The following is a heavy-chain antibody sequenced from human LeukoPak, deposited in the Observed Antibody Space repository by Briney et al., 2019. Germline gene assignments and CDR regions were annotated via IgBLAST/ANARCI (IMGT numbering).Heavy chain of an antibody. CDR1: GGSIGSSSYY. CDR2: IYYSGST. J-gene: IGHJ6*03. V-gene: IGHV4-39*01. D-gene: IGHD6-6*01. CDR3: ARVRYSSSSYYYYYYYMDV. Sequence: PSETLSLTCTVSGGSIGSSSYYWGWIRRPPGKGLEWIGSIYYSGSTYYNPSLKSRVTISVDTSKNQFSLKLSSVTAADTAVYYCARVRYSSSSYYYYYYYMDVWGKGTTVTVSS.